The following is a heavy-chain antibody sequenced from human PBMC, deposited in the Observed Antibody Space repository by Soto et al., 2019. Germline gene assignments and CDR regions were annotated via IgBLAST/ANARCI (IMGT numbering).Heavy chain of an antibody. J-gene: IGHJ6*02. CDR1: GFTFSSYS. V-gene: IGHV3-48*01. Sequence: PGGSLRLSCAASGFTFSSYSMNWVRQAPGKGLEWVSYISSSSSTIYYADSVKGRFTISRDNAKNSLYLQMNSLRAEDTAVYYCARETIVVVPAAMLGYYYYGMDVWGQGTTVTVSS. CDR2: ISSSSSTI. CDR3: ARETIVVVPAAMLGYYYYGMDV. D-gene: IGHD2-2*01.